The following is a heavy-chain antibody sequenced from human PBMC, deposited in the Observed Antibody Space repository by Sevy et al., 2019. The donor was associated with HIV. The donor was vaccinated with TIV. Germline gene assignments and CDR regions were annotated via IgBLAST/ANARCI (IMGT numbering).Heavy chain of an antibody. D-gene: IGHD6-19*01. CDR1: GFTFRTYW. CDR2: IKPDGSDK. Sequence: GGSLRLSCAASGFTFRTYWMSWVRQAPGKGLEWVANIKPDGSDKNYMDSVKGRFTISRDKAKNSRYLHVSSLRAEDTAVYYCARLSSPMPDSGWYDFFDHWGQGTLVTVSS. CDR3: ARLSSPMPDSGWYDFFDH. J-gene: IGHJ4*02. V-gene: IGHV3-7*01.